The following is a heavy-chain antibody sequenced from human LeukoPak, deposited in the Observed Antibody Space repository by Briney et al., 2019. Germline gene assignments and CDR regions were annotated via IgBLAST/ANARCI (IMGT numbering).Heavy chain of an antibody. CDR3: ARPPVSENYYNY. V-gene: IGHV3-11*06. J-gene: IGHJ4*02. Sequence: GGSLRLSCAASGFTFSNYYMSWIRQAPGKGLEWVSYISSSSSYTNYADSVKGRFTISRDNAKNTLYLQMNSLRPEDTAVYYCARPPVSENYYNYWGQGTLVTVSP. CDR2: ISSSSSYT. D-gene: IGHD1-26*01. CDR1: GFTFSNYY.